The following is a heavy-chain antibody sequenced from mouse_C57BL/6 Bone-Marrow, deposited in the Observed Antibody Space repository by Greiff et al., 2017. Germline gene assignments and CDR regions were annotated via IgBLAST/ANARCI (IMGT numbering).Heavy chain of an antibody. V-gene: IGHV14-2*01. D-gene: IGHD2-12*01. CDR2: IDPEDGET. J-gene: IGHJ3*01. Sequence: EVQLQQSGAELVKPGASVKLSCTASGFNIKDYYMHWVKQRPEQGLEWIGRIDPEDGETKYAPKFQGKATLTADTSSNTAYLRLSSLTSEDTAVYYCARNDLAWFAYWGQGTLVTVSA. CDR1: GFNIKDYY. CDR3: ARNDLAWFAY.